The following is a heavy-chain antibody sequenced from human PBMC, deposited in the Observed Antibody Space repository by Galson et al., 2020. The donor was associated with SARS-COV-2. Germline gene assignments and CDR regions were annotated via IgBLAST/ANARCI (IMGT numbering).Heavy chain of an antibody. CDR2: INPNSGGT. CDR1: GYTFTGYY. D-gene: IGHD6-13*01. J-gene: IGHJ4*02. Sequence: GESLKISCKASGYTFTGYYMHWVRQAPGQGLEWMGWINPNSGGTNYAQKFQGRVTMTRDTSISTAYMELSRLRSDDTAVYYCAISRSYLIAAAGPFDYWGQGTLVTVSS. V-gene: IGHV1-2*02. CDR3: AISRSYLIAAAGPFDY.